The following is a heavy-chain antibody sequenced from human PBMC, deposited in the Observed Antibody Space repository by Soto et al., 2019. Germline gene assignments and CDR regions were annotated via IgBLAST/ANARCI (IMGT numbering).Heavy chain of an antibody. V-gene: IGHV4-30-4*01. CDR2: IYYSGST. CDR1: GGSISSGDYY. Sequence: PSETLSLTCTVSGGSISSGDYYWSWIRQPPGKGLEWIGYIYYSGSTYYNPSLKSRVTISVDTSKNQFSLKLSSVTAADTAVYYCARATWQYYFDYWGQGTLVTVSS. CDR3: ARATWQYYFDY. J-gene: IGHJ4*02. D-gene: IGHD5-12*01.